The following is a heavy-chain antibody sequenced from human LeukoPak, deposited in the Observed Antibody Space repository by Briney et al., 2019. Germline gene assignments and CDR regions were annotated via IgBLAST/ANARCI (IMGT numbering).Heavy chain of an antibody. J-gene: IGHJ3*02. CDR1: GGTFSSYA. CDR3: ARVARGEGDAFDI. V-gene: IGHV1-69*04. CDR2: IIPILGIA. D-gene: IGHD4-17*01. Sequence: GASVKVSCKASGGTFSSYAISWVRQAPGQGLEWMGRIIPILGIANYAQKFQGRVTITADKSTSTAYMELSSLRSEDTAAYYCARVARGEGDAFDIWGQGTMVTVSS.